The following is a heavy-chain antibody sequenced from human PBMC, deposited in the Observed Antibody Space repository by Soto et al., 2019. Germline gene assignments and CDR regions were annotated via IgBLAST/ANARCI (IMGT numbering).Heavy chain of an antibody. D-gene: IGHD2-21*02. Sequence: EVQLVESGGGLVKPGGSLRLSCAASGFTFSGYSMNWVRQAPGKGLEWVSSISSSSSYIYYADSVKGRFTISRDNAKKSLYLQMNSLRAEDTAVYYCARDKVYCGGDCYSRWFDPWGQGTLVTVSS. CDR3: ARDKVYCGGDCYSRWFDP. CDR1: GFTFSGYS. J-gene: IGHJ5*02. V-gene: IGHV3-21*01. CDR2: ISSSSSYI.